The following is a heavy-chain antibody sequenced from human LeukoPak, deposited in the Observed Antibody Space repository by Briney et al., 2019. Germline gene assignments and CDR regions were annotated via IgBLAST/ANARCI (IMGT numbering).Heavy chain of an antibody. CDR1: GYTFTSYD. V-gene: IGHV1-8*03. CDR2: MNPNSGNT. J-gene: IGHJ3*02. Sequence: GASVKVSCKASGYTFTSYDINWVRQATGQGLEWMGWMNPNSGNTGYAQKFQGRVTITRNTSISTAYMELSSLRSEDTAVYYCASFYDSSGYDAFDIWGQGTMVTVSS. CDR3: ASFYDSSGYDAFDI. D-gene: IGHD3-22*01.